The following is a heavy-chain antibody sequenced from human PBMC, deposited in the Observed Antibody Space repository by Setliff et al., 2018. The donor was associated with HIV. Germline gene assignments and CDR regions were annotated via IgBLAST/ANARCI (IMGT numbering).Heavy chain of an antibody. J-gene: IGHJ4*02. V-gene: IGHV1-18*01. CDR1: GYTLTNYG. D-gene: IGHD4-4*01. CDR3: ATDDYNGDSFDN. CDR2: ISADNGDT. Sequence: ASVKVSCKASGYTLTNYGISWVRQAPGQGLEWMGWISADNGDTNYPQKLQGRVTMTRDTSISTAYMEVSNLRSDDTAVYYCATDDYNGDSFDNWGQGTLVTVSS.